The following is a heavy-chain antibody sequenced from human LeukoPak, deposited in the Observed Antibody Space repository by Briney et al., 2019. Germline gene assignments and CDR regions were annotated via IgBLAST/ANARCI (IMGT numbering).Heavy chain of an antibody. J-gene: IGHJ3*01. CDR1: GGSISSRKW. CDR3: AGPPNNSGGYTFDV. CDR2: IYHSGYT. Sequence: SETLSLTCTVSGGSISSRKWWGWVRQPPGKGLEWIGEIYHSGYTNYNPSFKSRVTISEDQSRNQFSLKLISVTAADTAIYYCAGPPNNSGGYTFDVWGQGTMVSVSS. D-gene: IGHD5-12*01. V-gene: IGHV4-4*02.